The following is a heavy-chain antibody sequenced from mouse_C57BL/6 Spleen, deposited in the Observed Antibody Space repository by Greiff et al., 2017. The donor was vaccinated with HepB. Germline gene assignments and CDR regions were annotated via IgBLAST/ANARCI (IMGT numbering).Heavy chain of an antibody. CDR1: GYTFTSYW. CDR2: IDPNSGNT. D-gene: IGHD2-3*01. CDR3: ASRYDYAMDY. J-gene: IGHJ4*01. V-gene: IGHV1-64*01. Sequence: QVQLQQPGAELVKPGASVKLSCKASGYTFTSYWMHWVKQRPGQGLEWIGMIDPNSGNTNYNEKFKSKATLTVDKSSSTAYMQLSSLTSEDSAVYYCASRYDYAMDYWGQGTSVTVSS.